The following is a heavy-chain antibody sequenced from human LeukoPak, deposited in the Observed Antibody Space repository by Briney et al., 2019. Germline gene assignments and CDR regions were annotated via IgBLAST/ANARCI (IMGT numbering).Heavy chain of an antibody. D-gene: IGHD3-3*01. CDR3: AIGVAEYYDFWSGYFYYFDY. J-gene: IGHJ4*02. V-gene: IGHV4-31*02. CDR2: IYYSGST. Sequence: SWVRQHPGKGLEWIGYIYYSGSTYYNPSLKSRVTLSVDTSKNQFSLKLSSVTAADTAVYYCAIGVAEYYDFWSGYFYYFDYWGQGTLVTVSS.